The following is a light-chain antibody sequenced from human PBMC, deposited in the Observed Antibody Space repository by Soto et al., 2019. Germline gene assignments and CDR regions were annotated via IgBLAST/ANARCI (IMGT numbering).Light chain of an antibody. V-gene: IGKV1-27*01. Sequence: IQMTQSPSSLSVSVGDRVTITCRASQGISNYLAWFQQKPGKVPELLIYAASTLQSGVPSRFSGSGSGKNFTLTISSLQPEDVATYYCQKYNSAPRTFGQGTKLEIK. CDR2: AAS. CDR1: QGISNY. J-gene: IGKJ2*01. CDR3: QKYNSAPRT.